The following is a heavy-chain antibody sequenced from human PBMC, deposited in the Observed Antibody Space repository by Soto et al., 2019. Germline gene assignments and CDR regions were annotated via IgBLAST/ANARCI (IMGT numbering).Heavy chain of an antibody. V-gene: IGHV1-46*01. CDR1: GYTFTNYY. D-gene: IGHD2-2*01. J-gene: IGHJ6*02. CDR2: INPSGGST. Sequence: ASVKVSCKASGYTFTNYYMHWVRQAPGQGLEWMGIINPSGGSTSYAQKFHGRVTMTRDTSTSTVYMEVSSLRSEDTAVYYCARDRIHVRYDIVVVPAAPRYGMDVWGRGTTVTVSS. CDR3: ARDRIHVRYDIVVVPAAPRYGMDV.